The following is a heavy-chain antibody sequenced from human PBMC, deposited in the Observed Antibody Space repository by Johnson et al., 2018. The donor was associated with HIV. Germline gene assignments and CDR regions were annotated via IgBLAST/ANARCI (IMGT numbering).Heavy chain of an antibody. D-gene: IGHD3-10*01. CDR3: ARDLYYGSGSSVAFDI. Sequence: QVQLVESGGGVVQPGRSLRLSCAASGFTFSSYAMHWVRQAPGKGLEWVADISYDGSNKYYADSVKGRFTISRDNAKNSLYLQMNSLRAEDTALYYCARDLYYGSGSSVAFDIWGQGTMVTVSS. V-gene: IGHV3-30-3*01. CDR2: ISYDGSNK. J-gene: IGHJ3*02. CDR1: GFTFSSYA.